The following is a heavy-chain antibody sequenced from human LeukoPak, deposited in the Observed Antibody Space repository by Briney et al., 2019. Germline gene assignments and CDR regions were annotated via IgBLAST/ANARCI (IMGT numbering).Heavy chain of an antibody. D-gene: IGHD1-26*01. J-gene: IGHJ6*02. CDR3: ARDNWEYYYGMDV. CDR1: GFTVSSNY. Sequence: GGSLILSCAASGFTVSSNYMSWVRQAPGKGLEWVSVMYGSGSTYYAGTVNGRFTISRDNSKSTLYLQMNNLRAEDTTVYYCARDNWEYYYGMDVWGQGTTVTVSS. V-gene: IGHV3-53*01. CDR2: MYGSGST.